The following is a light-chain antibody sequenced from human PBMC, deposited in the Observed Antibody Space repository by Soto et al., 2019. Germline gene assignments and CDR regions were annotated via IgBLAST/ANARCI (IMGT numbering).Light chain of an antibody. CDR1: KSNIGYNY. Sequence: QSVLTQPPSTSGTPGQRVTISCSGRKSNIGYNYVYWYQQLPGTAPKLLIYSDRLRPSGVPDRISASKYGTTASLAISGLRAEDEADYFCGAWDDSLRAPVFGGGTKVTVL. J-gene: IGLJ2*01. CDR3: GAWDDSLRAPV. CDR2: SDR. V-gene: IGLV1-47*01.